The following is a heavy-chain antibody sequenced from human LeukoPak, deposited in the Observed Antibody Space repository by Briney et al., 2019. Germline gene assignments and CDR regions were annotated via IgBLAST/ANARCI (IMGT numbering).Heavy chain of an antibody. V-gene: IGHV5-51*01. Sequence: GSLKISCKGSGYSFTSYWIGWVRQMPGKGLEWMGIIYPGDSDTRYSPSFQGQVTISADKFISTAYLQWSSLKASDTAMYYCARHLAYCSGGSCYYDYWGQGTLVTVSS. J-gene: IGHJ4*02. CDR3: ARHLAYCSGGSCYYDY. CDR1: GYSFTSYW. CDR2: IYPGDSDT. D-gene: IGHD2-15*01.